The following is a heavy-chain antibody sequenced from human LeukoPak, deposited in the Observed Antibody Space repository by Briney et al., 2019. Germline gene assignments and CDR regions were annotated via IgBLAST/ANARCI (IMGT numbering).Heavy chain of an antibody. V-gene: IGHV5-51*01. Sequence: GESLRISCKGSGYPFSSYWIGWVRQMPGKGLEWMGIIYPGDFDTRYSPSLQGQVTISVDTSIGTAYLQWSSLKASDTAIYYCARQNDFRLDYWGQGTLVTVSS. CDR1: GYPFSSYW. J-gene: IGHJ4*02. CDR2: IYPGDFDT. CDR3: ARQNDFRLDY. D-gene: IGHD3-3*01.